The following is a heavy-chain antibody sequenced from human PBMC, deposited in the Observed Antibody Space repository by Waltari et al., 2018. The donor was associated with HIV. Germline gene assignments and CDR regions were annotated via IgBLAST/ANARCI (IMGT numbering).Heavy chain of an antibody. Sequence: QVQLVQSGAEVKRPGASVKVSCKPSGYTFSSHGISWVRQAPGQGLEWMGWISSSNINTKYAQNFLGRVTMTTDTSTNTAYLELRSLRSDDTAVYYCVKEGYCSGGSCYSGSLDIWGQGTKVTVSS. D-gene: IGHD2-15*01. J-gene: IGHJ3*02. CDR1: GYTFSSHG. V-gene: IGHV1-18*01. CDR3: VKEGYCSGGSCYSGSLDI. CDR2: ISSSNINT.